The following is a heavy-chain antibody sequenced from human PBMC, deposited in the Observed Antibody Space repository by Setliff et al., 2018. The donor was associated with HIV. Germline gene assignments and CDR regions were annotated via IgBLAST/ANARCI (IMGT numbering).Heavy chain of an antibody. J-gene: IGHJ3*02. Sequence: SETLSLTCTVSGGSISSGIYYWSWIRQPAGQGLEWIGHIYTSGSTNYSPSVKSRVTISVDTSKNQFSLRLNSVTAADTVVYYCARASVGATGLYAFEIWGQGTMVTVSS. D-gene: IGHD1-26*01. CDR3: ARASVGATGLYAFEI. CDR1: GGSISSGIYY. CDR2: IYTSGST. V-gene: IGHV4-61*09.